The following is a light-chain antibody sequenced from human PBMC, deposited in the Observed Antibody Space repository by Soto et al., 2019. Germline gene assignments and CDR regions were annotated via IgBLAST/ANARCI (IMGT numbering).Light chain of an antibody. V-gene: IGKV3-20*01. J-gene: IGKJ1*01. Sequence: EIVLTQSPGTLSLSPGERATLSCRASQSVSTSSLAWYRQKPGQAHRLLIYGAFNRATGIQDRFSGGGSGTDFTLTITRLEPEDFAVYYCKYYGNSPLTFGQGTKVDIK. CDR3: KYYGNSPLT. CDR2: GAF. CDR1: QSVSTSS.